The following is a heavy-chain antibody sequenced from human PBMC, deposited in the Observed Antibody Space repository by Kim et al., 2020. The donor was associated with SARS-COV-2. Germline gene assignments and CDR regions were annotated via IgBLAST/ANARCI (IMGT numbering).Heavy chain of an antibody. J-gene: IGHJ4*02. D-gene: IGHD6-13*01. V-gene: IGHV3-23*01. CDR3: ARDPPNTSSWYPFDY. CDR2: ITGSGGST. Sequence: GGSLRLSCVASGFTFSSFAMSWVRQAPGKGLEWVSAITGSGGSTYYADSVRGRFTISRDNSKNTLYPQMNSLRAEDTAVFYCARDPPNTSSWYPFDYWGQGTLVTVSS. CDR1: GFTFSSFA.